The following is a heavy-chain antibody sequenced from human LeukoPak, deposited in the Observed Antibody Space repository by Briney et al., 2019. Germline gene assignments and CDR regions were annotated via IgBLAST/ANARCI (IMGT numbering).Heavy chain of an antibody. CDR2: INHSGST. J-gene: IGHJ4*02. V-gene: IGHV4-34*01. CDR1: GGSFSGYY. CDR3: AGTRYCSGGSCYLDY. D-gene: IGHD2-15*01. Sequence: PSETLSLTCAVYGGSFSGYYWSWIRQPPGKGLEWIGEINHSGSTNYNPSLKSRVTISVDTSKNQFSLKLSSVTAADTAVYYCAGTRYCSGGSCYLDYWGQGTLVTVSS.